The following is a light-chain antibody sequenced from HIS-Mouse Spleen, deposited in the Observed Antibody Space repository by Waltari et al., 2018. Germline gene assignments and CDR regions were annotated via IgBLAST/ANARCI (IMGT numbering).Light chain of an antibody. J-gene: IGKJ4*01. CDR3: QQYDNLPLT. CDR2: DAS. V-gene: IGKV1-33*01. CDR1: QDISNY. Sequence: DIQMTQSPSSLSASVGDRVPITCQASQDISNYLNWYQQKPGKAPKLLIYDASNLETGVPSRFSGSGSATDFTVTISSLQPEDIATYYCQQYDNLPLTFGGGTKVEIK.